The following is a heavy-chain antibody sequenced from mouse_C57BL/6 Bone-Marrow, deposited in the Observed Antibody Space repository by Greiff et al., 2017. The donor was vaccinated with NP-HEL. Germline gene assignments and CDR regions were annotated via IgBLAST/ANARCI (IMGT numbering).Heavy chain of an antibody. V-gene: IGHV14-4*01. D-gene: IGHD1-1*01. J-gene: IGHJ3*01. CDR1: GFNIKDDY. Sequence: VQLQQSGAELVRPGASVKLSCTASGFNIKDDYMHWVKQRPEQGLEWIGWIDPENGDTEYASKFQGKATITADTSSNTAYLPLSSLTSEDTAVYYCTGLLRAWFAYWGQGTLVTVSA. CDR3: TGLLRAWFAY. CDR2: IDPENGDT.